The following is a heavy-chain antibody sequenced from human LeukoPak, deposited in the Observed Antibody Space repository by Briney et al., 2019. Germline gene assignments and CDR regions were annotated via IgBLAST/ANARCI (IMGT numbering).Heavy chain of an antibody. CDR3: ARDVGFIVGATPGAFDI. CDR2: ISYSSSAI. Sequence: PGGSLRLSCAASGFTFSTYSMNWVRQAPGKGLEWVSYISYSSSAIYYADSVKGRLTISRDNTKNTLYLQMNSLRADDTAVYYCARDVGFIVGATPGAFDIWGQGTMVTVSS. V-gene: IGHV3-48*01. D-gene: IGHD1-26*01. CDR1: GFTFSTYS. J-gene: IGHJ3*02.